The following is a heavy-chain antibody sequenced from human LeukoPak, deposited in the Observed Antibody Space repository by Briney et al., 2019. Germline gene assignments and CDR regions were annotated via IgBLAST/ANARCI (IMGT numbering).Heavy chain of an antibody. V-gene: IGHV3-21*04. D-gene: IGHD7-27*01. J-gene: IGHJ5*02. CDR1: GFTFSTYY. Sequence: GGSLRLSCAASGFTFSTYYMNWVRQAPGKGLEWVSFITGSSSYIYYTDSVKGRFTISRDNAKNSLFLQMNSLRDEDTAVYYCARVPQELGIWFDPWGQGTLVTVSS. CDR3: ARVPQELGIWFDP. CDR2: ITGSSSYI.